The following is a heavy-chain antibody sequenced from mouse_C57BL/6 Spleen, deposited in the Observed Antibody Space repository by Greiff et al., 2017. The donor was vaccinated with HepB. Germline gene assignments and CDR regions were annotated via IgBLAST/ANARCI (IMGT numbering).Heavy chain of an antibody. J-gene: IGHJ3*01. CDR1: GYTFTSYW. CDR2: IHPNSGST. Sequence: VQLQQPGAELVKPGASVKLSCKASGYTFTSYWMHWVKQRPGQGLEWIGMIHPNSGSTNYNEKFKSKATLTVDKSSSTAYMQLSSLTSEDSAVYYCARSYYGYDDGFAYWGQGTLVTVSA. CDR3: ARSYYGYDDGFAY. V-gene: IGHV1-64*01. D-gene: IGHD2-2*01.